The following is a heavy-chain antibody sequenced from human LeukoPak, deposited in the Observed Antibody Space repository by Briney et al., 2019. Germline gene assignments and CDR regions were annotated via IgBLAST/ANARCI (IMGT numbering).Heavy chain of an antibody. Sequence: ASVKVSCKPSGYIFTDYAIHWLRQAPGQRREWLGWLNAGNGNTESSQNFQGRINLIRDTSAATAYIELSCLRHDDLAVYYCARARWEPGIAGIMYYFDYRGQGTLVTVSS. J-gene: IGHJ4*02. CDR2: LNAGNGNT. V-gene: IGHV1-3*01. CDR1: GYIFTDYA. D-gene: IGHD6-13*01. CDR3: ARARWEPGIAGIMYYFDY.